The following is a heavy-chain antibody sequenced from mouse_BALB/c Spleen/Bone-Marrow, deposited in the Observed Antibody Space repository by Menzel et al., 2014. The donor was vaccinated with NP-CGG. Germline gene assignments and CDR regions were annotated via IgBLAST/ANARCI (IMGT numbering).Heavy chain of an antibody. Sequence: EVKVEESGGGLVQPGGSLKLSCAASGFTFSSYGMSWVRQTPDKRLELVATINNNDGNTYYPDSVKGRFTISRDNAKNTLYLQMSSLKSEDTAMYYCARDSYGSRFDYWGQGTTLTVSS. V-gene: IGHV5-6-3*01. D-gene: IGHD1-1*01. CDR2: INNNDGNT. CDR3: ARDSYGSRFDY. J-gene: IGHJ2*01. CDR1: GFTFSSYG.